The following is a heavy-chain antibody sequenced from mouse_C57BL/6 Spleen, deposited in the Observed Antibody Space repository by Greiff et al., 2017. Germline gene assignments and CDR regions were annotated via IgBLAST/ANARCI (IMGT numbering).Heavy chain of an antibody. CDR2: IDPSDSET. CDR1: GYTFTSYW. V-gene: IGHV1-52*01. D-gene: IGHD3-2*02. CDR3: ARLGSSGSAWFAY. J-gene: IGHJ3*01. Sequence: VQLQQPGAELVRPGSSVKLSCKASGYTFTSYWMHWVKQRPIQGLEWIGNIDPSDSETHYNQKFKDKATLTVDKSSSTAYMQLSSLTSEDSAVYYCARLGSSGSAWFAYWGQGTLVTVSA.